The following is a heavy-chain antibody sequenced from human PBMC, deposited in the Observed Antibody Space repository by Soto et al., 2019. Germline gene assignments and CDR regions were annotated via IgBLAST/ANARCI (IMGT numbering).Heavy chain of an antibody. CDR3: AIHFLYYYGSGSYKRASTLDY. CDR2: INHSGST. J-gene: IGHJ4*02. CDR1: GGSFSGYY. Sequence: PSETLSLTCAVYGGSFSGYYWSWIRQPPGKGLEWIGEINHSGSTNYNPSLKSRVTISVDTSKNQFSLKLSSVTAADTAVYYCAIHFLYYYGSGSYKRASTLDYWGQGSLATVSS. V-gene: IGHV4-34*01. D-gene: IGHD3-10*01.